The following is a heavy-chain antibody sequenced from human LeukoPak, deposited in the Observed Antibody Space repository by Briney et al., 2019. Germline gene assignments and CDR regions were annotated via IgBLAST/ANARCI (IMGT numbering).Heavy chain of an antibody. D-gene: IGHD2/OR15-2a*01. CDR3: ARTPHSSNSYFXX. Sequence: SETLSLTCIVSGYSISSGYFWAWIRQPPGKGLEWIGAFYHSGNTYYNPSLKNRVTVSVDTSKNQFSLKLSSVTAADTAVYYCARTPHSSNSYFXXWGQXXLVT. CDR1: GYSISSGYF. J-gene: IGHJ4*02. V-gene: IGHV4-38-2*02. CDR2: FYHSGNT.